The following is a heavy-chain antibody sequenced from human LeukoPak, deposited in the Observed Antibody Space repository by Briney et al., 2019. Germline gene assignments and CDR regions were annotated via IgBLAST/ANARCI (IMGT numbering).Heavy chain of an antibody. J-gene: IGHJ5*01. Sequence: PGGPLRLSCAASGFTFSSYEMSWVRQAPGKGLEWVSYISLSGSTIYYADSVKGRFTISRDNAKNSLYLQMNSLRVEDTAVYYCTRVKWFDSWGQGTLVTVSS. CDR2: ISLSGSTI. CDR1: GFTFSSYE. CDR3: TRVKWFDS. V-gene: IGHV3-48*03.